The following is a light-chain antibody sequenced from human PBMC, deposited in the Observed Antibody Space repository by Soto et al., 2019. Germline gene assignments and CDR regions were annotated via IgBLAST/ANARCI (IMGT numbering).Light chain of an antibody. CDR2: SNN. CDR1: SSNIGSNT. V-gene: IGLV1-44*01. CDR3: SAWDDSLNGVV. J-gene: IGLJ3*02. Sequence: QSVLTQPPSASGTPGQRVTISCSGSSSNIGSNTINWYQQFPGTAPKLVIYSNNERPSGVPDRFSGSKSDTSASLAIGGLQSEDEADYYCSAWDDSLNGVVFGGGTKVTVL.